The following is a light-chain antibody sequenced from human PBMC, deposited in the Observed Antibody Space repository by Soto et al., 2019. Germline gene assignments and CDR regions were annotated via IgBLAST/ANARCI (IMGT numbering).Light chain of an antibody. V-gene: IGKV1-5*03. J-gene: IGKJ2*01. CDR2: KAC. Sequence: DIQMTQSPSTLSASVGDRVTISCRASQSISSWLAWYQQKPGKAPKLLIYKACSLESGVPSRFSGSGSGTEFTLTISSLQPDDFATYYCQQYNSYWVTFGQGTKLEI. CDR1: QSISSW. CDR3: QQYNSYWVT.